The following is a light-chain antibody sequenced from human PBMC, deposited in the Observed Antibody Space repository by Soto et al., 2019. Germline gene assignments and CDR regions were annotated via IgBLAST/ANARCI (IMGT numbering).Light chain of an antibody. CDR2: GAS. Sequence: DIQMTQSPSSVSASIGATVTITCRASQDISTLLAWYQQKPGKAPKLLIYGASTLESGVPSRFSGRGSGTEYTLTISSLQPEDFATYFCQHSYSNFPITFGQGTRLEIK. CDR1: QDISTL. J-gene: IGKJ5*01. CDR3: QHSYSNFPIT. V-gene: IGKV1-12*01.